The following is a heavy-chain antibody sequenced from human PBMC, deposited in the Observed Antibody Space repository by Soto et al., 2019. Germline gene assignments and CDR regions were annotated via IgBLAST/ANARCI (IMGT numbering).Heavy chain of an antibody. J-gene: IGHJ5*02. CDR3: ARVFTWGWFDA. D-gene: IGHD3-16*01. CDR2: ITSRSDYI. V-gene: IGHV3-21*01. CDR1: GFTFSSFS. Sequence: EVQLVESGGGLVKPGGSLRLSCAASGFTFSSFSMIWVHQAPGKGLEWVSSITSRSDYIYYADSVRGRFTISRDNPKNSLFLQMNSLRAEDTAVYYCARVFTWGWFDAWGQGTLVTVSS.